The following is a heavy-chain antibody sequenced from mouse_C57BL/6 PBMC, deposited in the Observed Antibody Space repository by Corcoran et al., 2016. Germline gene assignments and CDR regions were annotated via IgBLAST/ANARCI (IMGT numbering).Heavy chain of an antibody. Sequence: QIQLVHSGPELKKPGETVKISCKASGYTFTTSGLSWVKQAPGKGLKWMGWINTYSGVPTYADDFKGRFAFSLETAASTAYLQINNLKNEDTATYFCATRIYYYGSSGGLGYWGQGTTLTVSS. D-gene: IGHD1-1*01. CDR2: INTYSGVP. CDR3: ATRIYYYGSSGGLGY. J-gene: IGHJ2*01. CDR1: GYTFTTSG. V-gene: IGHV9-3*01.